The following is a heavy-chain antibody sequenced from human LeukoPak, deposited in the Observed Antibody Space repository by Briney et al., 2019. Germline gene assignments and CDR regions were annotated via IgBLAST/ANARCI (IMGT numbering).Heavy chain of an antibody. J-gene: IGHJ5*02. V-gene: IGHV3-21*01. CDR3: ARDGQLVNWFDP. CDR1: GFTFSSYS. Sequence: GGSLRLSCAASGFTFSSYSMNWVRQAPGKGLEWVSSISSSSSYIYYADSVKGRFTISRDNAKNSLYLQMNSLRAEDTAVYYCARDGQLVNWFDPWGQGTLVTVSS. D-gene: IGHD6-13*01. CDR2: ISSSSSYI.